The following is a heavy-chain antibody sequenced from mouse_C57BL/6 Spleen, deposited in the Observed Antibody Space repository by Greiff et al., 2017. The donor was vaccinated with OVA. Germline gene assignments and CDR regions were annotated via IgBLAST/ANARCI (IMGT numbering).Heavy chain of an antibody. D-gene: IGHD2-1*01. J-gene: IGHJ3*01. V-gene: IGHV1-64*01. Sequence: QVQLQQPGAELVKPVASVKLSCKASGYTFTSYWMHWVKQRPGQGLEWIGMIHPNSGSTNYNEKFKSKATLTVDKSSSTAYMQLSSLTSEDSAVYYCARDDYGNYVGAYWGQGTLVTVSA. CDR2: IHPNSGST. CDR1: GYTFTSYW. CDR3: ARDDYGNYVGAY.